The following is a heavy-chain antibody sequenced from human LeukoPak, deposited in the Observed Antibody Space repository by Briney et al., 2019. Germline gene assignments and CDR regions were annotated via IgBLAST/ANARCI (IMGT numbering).Heavy chain of an antibody. CDR3: ARPAVAGTDNLFDP. CDR2: IWYDGSNK. V-gene: IGHV3-33*01. J-gene: IGHJ5*02. CDR1: GFTFSSYG. D-gene: IGHD6-19*01. Sequence: PGGSLRLSCAASGFTFSSYGMHWVRQAPGKGLEWVAVIWYDGSNKYYADSVKGRFTISRDNSKNTLYLQMNSLRAEDTAVYDCARPAVAGTDNLFDPWGQGTLVTVSS.